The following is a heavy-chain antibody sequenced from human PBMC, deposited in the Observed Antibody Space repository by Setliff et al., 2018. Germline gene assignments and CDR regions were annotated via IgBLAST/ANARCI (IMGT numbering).Heavy chain of an antibody. CDR2: INPSGGST. V-gene: IGHV1-46*01. CDR1: GYTFTSYY. J-gene: IGHJ4*02. D-gene: IGHD3-22*01. CDR3: AGGYPSNFDY. Sequence: ASVKVSCKASGYTFTSYYMHWVRQAPGQGLEWMGIINPSGGSTSYAQKFQGRVTMTRDTSTSTVYMQLNSLRAEDTAIYYCAGGYPSNFDYWGQGTLVTVSS.